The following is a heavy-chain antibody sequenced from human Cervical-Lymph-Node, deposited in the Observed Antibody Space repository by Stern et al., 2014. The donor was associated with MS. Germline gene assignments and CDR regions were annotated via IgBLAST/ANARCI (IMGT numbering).Heavy chain of an antibody. V-gene: IGHV4-4*02. CDR2: IYHSGTA. CDR3: ARDGAIFARYGMDV. J-gene: IGHJ6*02. D-gene: IGHD3-3*01. Sequence: QVQLQESGPGLVKPSGTLSLTCGVSGGSISDTNWWSWIRQTPAMGLEWIGEIYHSGTANFSPSLKSRVTISVDTSKNQFSLRLSSVTAADTAVYYCARDGAIFARYGMDVWGQGTTVTVSS. CDR1: GGSISDTNW.